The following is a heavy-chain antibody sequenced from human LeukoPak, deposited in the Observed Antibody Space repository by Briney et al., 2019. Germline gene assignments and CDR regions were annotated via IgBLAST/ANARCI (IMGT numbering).Heavy chain of an antibody. CDR2: MNPNSGNT. D-gene: IGHD3-10*01. V-gene: IGHV1-8*01. Sequence: GASVKVSCKAFGYTFTTYDINWVRQATGQGLEWMGWMNPNSGNTGYAQKFQGRVTMTRNTSMSTAYMELNSLRSEDTAVYYCARANYYGSGKNDLGYCRQGTLVTVSS. CDR1: GYTFTTYD. J-gene: IGHJ4*02. CDR3: ARANYYGSGKNDLGY.